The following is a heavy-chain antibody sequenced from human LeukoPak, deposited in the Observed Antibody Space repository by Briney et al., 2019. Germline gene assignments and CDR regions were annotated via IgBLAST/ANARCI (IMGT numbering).Heavy chain of an antibody. D-gene: IGHD3-22*01. CDR1: GFTFSSYG. CDR3: AKRNGYYDSSGYSDY. Sequence: GGSLRLSCAASGFTFSSYGMHWVRQAPGKGLEWVAVISYDGSNKYYADSVKGRFTISRDNSKNTLYLEMNSLRPEDTAVYYCAKRNGYYDSSGYSDYWGQGTLVTVSS. CDR2: ISYDGSNK. V-gene: IGHV3-30*18. J-gene: IGHJ4*02.